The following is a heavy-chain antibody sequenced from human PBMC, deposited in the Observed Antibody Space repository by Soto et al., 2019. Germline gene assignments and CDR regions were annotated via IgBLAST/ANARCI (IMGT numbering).Heavy chain of an antibody. D-gene: IGHD3-10*01. V-gene: IGHV3-23*01. CDR3: ARAPYGSGRYYPDY. Sequence: PGKGLEWVSLISTSGRSIYYADSVKGRFTISRDNSKKTLYLQMNSPRAEDTAIYYCARAPYGSGRYYPDYWGQGNLVTVS. J-gene: IGHJ4*02. CDR2: ISTSGRSI.